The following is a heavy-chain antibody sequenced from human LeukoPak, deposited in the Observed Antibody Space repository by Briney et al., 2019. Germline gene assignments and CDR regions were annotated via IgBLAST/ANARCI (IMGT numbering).Heavy chain of an antibody. Sequence: SETLSLTCTVSGGSISSYYWSWIRQPPGKGLEWIGYIYYSGSTNYKPSLKSRVTISVDTSKNQFSLKLSSVTAADTAVYYCASVKLVYDILTGYYPSGGVDYWGQGTLVTVSS. CDR1: GGSISSYY. CDR2: IYYSGST. D-gene: IGHD3-9*01. V-gene: IGHV4-59*13. CDR3: ASVKLVYDILTGYYPSGGVDY. J-gene: IGHJ4*02.